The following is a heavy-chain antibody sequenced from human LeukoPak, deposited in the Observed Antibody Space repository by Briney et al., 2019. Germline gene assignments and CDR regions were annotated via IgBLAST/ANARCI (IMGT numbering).Heavy chain of an antibody. D-gene: IGHD1-26*01. Sequence: PGGSLRLSCAASGFTFSSYDMSWVRQAPGNGLEWVSAISGSGGSTYYAVSVKGRFTISRYNSKNTLYLRMNTPRDEDTSVYYCAKVLGRRSYHFDYWGQGTLVTVSS. CDR3: AKVLGRRSYHFDY. CDR1: GFTFSSYD. J-gene: IGHJ4*02. CDR2: ISGSGGST. V-gene: IGHV3-23*01.